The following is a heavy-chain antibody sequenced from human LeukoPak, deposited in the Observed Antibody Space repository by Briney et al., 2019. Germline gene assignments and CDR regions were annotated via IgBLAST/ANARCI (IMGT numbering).Heavy chain of an antibody. D-gene: IGHD1-26*01. CDR1: GFTFSSYE. CDR3: AREGRIVGARGSFDY. CDR2: ISSSGSTI. J-gene: IGHJ4*02. V-gene: IGHV3-48*03. Sequence: GGSLRLSCAASGFTFSSYEMNWVRQAPGKGLEWVSYISSSGSTIYYADSVKGRFTISRDNAKNSLYLQMNSLRAEDTAVYYCAREGRIVGARGSFDYWGQGTLVTVSS.